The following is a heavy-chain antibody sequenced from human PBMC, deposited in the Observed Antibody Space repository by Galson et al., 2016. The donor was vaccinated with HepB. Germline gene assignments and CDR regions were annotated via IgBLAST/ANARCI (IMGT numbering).Heavy chain of an antibody. V-gene: IGHV3-30*18. CDR1: GFTFSSFA. CDR3: VKDAMIYAPLKLFEY. D-gene: IGHD2-2*01. J-gene: IGHJ4*02. Sequence: SLRLSCAASGFTFSSFAMHWVRQAPGKGPEWVAVVSYDGTNRDYADSVKGRFTISRDDSKNTLSLQMSNLRPEDTAVYYCVKDAMIYAPLKLFEYWGQGALVTVSS. CDR2: VSYDGTNR.